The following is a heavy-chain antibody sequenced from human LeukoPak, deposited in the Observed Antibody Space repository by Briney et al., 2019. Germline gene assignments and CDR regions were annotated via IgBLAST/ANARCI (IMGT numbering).Heavy chain of an antibody. D-gene: IGHD3-9*01. CDR2: IYYSGST. J-gene: IGHJ5*02. Sequence: SETLSLTCTVSGGSISSYYWSWIRRPPGKGPEWIGYIYYSGSTNYNPSLKSRVTISVVTSKNQFSLKLSSVTAADTAVYYCARAVDDILTGYYSSNWFDPWGQGTLVTVSS. CDR3: ARAVDDILTGYYSSNWFDP. V-gene: IGHV4-59*01. CDR1: GGSISSYY.